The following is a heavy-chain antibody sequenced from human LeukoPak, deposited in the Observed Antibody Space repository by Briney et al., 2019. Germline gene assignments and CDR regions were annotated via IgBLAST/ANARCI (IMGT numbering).Heavy chain of an antibody. J-gene: IGHJ4*02. D-gene: IGHD3-22*01. V-gene: IGHV3-23*01. CDR3: ARASDSTGYPQLPFDY. CDR1: GFTFSSYA. Sequence: GGSLRLSCAASGFTFSSYAMSWIRQAPGKGLEWVSAFSGGGGGGSTFYADSVKGRFTISRDNSKSTLYLQMNSLRAEDTALYYCARASDSTGYPQLPFDYWGQGTLVTVSS. CDR2: FSGGGGGGST.